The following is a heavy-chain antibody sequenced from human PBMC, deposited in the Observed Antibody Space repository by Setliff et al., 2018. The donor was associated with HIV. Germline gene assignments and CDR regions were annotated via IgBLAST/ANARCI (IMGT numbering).Heavy chain of an antibody. D-gene: IGHD3-10*01. J-gene: IGHJ4*02. CDR2: LYPTGTT. V-gene: IGHV4-61*02. CDR3: ARAGFGELFPEVFDY. CDR1: GGSISNPKYH. Sequence: PSETLSLTCTVSGGSISNPKYHWSWIRQPAGKGLEWIGRLYPTGTTNYNPSLKSRVSISVDTYKNQFSLTLSSVTATDTAVYYCARAGFGELFPEVFDYWGQGALV.